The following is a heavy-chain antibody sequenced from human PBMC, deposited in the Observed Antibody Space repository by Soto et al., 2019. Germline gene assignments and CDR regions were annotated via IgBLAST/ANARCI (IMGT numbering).Heavy chain of an antibody. J-gene: IGHJ6*02. CDR2: IYYSGST. Sequence: QVQLQESGPGLVKPSQTLSLTCTVSGGSISSGGYYWSWIRQHPGKGLEWIGYIYYSGSTYYNPSLRSRVNIPVDTSKNQFSQKLSPVTAADTAVYYCARGGTVTTRAYYYYGMDVWGQGTTVTVSS. CDR1: GGSISSGGYY. V-gene: IGHV4-31*03. CDR3: ARGGTVTTRAYYYYGMDV. D-gene: IGHD4-17*01.